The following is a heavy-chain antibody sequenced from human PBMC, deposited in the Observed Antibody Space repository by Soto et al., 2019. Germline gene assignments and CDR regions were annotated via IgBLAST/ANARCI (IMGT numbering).Heavy chain of an antibody. CDR3: ARERYYGMDV. CDR1: GGSISSYY. CDR2: IYYSGST. Sequence: SSETLSLTCTVSGGSISSYYWSWIRQPPGKGLEWIGNIYYSGSTNYNPSLKSRVTISVDTSKNQFSLKLSSVTAADTAVYYCARERYYGMDVWGQGTTVTVSS. J-gene: IGHJ6*02. V-gene: IGHV4-59*01.